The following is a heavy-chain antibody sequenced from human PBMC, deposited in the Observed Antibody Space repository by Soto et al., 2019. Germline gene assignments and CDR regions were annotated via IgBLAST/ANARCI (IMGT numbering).Heavy chain of an antibody. J-gene: IGHJ6*02. D-gene: IGHD1-7*01. CDR1: GYTFTGYY. Sequence: ASVKVSCKASGYTFTGYYMHWVRQAPGQGLEWMGWINPNSGGTNYAQKFQGRVTMARDTSISTAYMELSRLRSDDTAVYYCARDVVITGTTAYYYYGMDVWGQGTTVTVSS. CDR3: ARDVVITGTTAYYYYGMDV. CDR2: INPNSGGT. V-gene: IGHV1-2*02.